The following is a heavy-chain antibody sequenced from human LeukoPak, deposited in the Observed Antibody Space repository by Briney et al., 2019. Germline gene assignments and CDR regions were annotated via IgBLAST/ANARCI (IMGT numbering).Heavy chain of an antibody. CDR2: ISSNSGSI. D-gene: IGHD3-9*01. V-gene: IGHV3-9*01. CDR3: AKAVGFDWGLLETGWFDP. Sequence: GGSLRLSCAASGFTFDDYAMHWVRQAPGKGLEWVSGISSNSGSIGYADSVKGRFTISRDNAKNSLYLQMSSLRAEDTALYYCAKAVGFDWGLLETGWFDPGGQGTLVTVSP. J-gene: IGHJ5*02. CDR1: GFTFDDYA.